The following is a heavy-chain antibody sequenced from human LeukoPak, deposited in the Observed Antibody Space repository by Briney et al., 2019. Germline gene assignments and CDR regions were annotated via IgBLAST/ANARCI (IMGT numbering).Heavy chain of an antibody. CDR3: AREVYYDSSGYYN. CDR1: GGTFSSYV. CDR2: MNPNSGNT. Sequence: ASVKVSCKASGGTFSSYVFNWVRQAPGQGLEWMGWMNPNSGNTGYAQKFQGRVTITRNTSISTAYMELSSLRSEDTAVYYCAREVYYDSSGYYNWGQGTLVTVSS. V-gene: IGHV1-8*03. J-gene: IGHJ4*02. D-gene: IGHD3-22*01.